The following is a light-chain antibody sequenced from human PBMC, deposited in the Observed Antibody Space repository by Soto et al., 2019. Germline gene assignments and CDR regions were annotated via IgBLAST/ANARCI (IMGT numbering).Light chain of an antibody. V-gene: IGLV1-36*01. J-gene: IGLJ1*01. CDR2: YDD. CDR3: AAWDDSLNGHV. Sequence: SVLTQPPSVSEAPRQRVTISCSGSSSNIGNNAVNWYQQLPGKAPKLLIYYDDLLPSGVSDRFSGSKSGTSASLAISGLQSEDEADYYCAAWDDSLNGHVFGTGTKVTVL. CDR1: SSNIGNNA.